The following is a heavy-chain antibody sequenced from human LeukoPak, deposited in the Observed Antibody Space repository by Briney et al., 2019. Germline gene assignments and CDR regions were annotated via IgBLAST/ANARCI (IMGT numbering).Heavy chain of an antibody. CDR1: GGSISSYY. V-gene: IGHV4-59*01. Sequence: SETLSLTCTVSGGSISSYYWSWIRQPPGKGLEWIGYIYYSGSTNYNPSLKSRVTISVDTSKNQFSLKLSSVTAADTAVYYCARGPTFYDYVWGRYRYYYGMDVWGQGTTVTVSS. D-gene: IGHD3-16*02. J-gene: IGHJ6*02. CDR2: IYYSGST. CDR3: ARGPTFYDYVWGRYRYYYGMDV.